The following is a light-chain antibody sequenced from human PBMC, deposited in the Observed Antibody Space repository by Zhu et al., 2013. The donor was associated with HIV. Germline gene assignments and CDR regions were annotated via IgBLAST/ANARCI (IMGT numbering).Light chain of an antibody. V-gene: IGKV1-6*01. CDR3: LQDHSSPFT. CDR2: TAS. CDR1: QSVSKW. Sequence: IQMTQTPSTLPASVGDRVTITCRASQSVSKWVAWYQQKPGKAPKLLIYTASNLQSGVPSRFSGSGSGTDFTLTISGLQPEDFGTYYCLQDHSSPFTFGQGTKLDI. J-gene: IGKJ2*01.